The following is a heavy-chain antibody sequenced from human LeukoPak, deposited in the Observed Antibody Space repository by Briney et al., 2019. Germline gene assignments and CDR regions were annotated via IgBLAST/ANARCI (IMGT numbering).Heavy chain of an antibody. CDR1: GGSISDYY. Sequence: SETLSLTCTVSGGSISDYYRGWIRQPPGKGLEWIGYFYNSGSSTYNPSLKSRVTISVDTSKEQFSLKVNSVTAVDTAVYYCTRGAGWLIDYWGQGILVTVSS. V-gene: IGHV4-59*01. D-gene: IGHD3-16*01. CDR3: TRGAGWLIDY. CDR2: FYNSGSS. J-gene: IGHJ4*02.